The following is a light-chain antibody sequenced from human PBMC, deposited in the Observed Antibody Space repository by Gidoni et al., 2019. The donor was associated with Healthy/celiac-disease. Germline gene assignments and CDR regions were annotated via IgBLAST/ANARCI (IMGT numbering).Light chain of an antibody. Sequence: EIVLTQSPATLSLSPGERVTLSCRASQSVSSYLTWYQQKPGQAPRLLIYDASNRATGIPARFSGSGSGTDFTLTISSLEPEDFAVYYCQQRSNWLWTFGQXTKVEIK. CDR1: QSVSSY. J-gene: IGKJ1*01. V-gene: IGKV3-11*01. CDR3: QQRSNWLWT. CDR2: DAS.